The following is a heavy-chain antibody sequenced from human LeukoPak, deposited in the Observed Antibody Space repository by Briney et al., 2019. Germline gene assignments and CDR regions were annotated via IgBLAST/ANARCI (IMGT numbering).Heavy chain of an antibody. J-gene: IGHJ6*02. V-gene: IGHV3-13*01. CDR1: GFTFSNYD. Sequence: TGGSLRLSCAASGFTFSNYDMHWVRQATGKGLEWVSSIGTVGDTYYSDSVKGRFTISRENAKNSWYLQMSSLRAEDTAVYFCARSSKRDCSGGSCYYYYGMDVWGQGTTVTVSS. CDR2: IGTVGDT. D-gene: IGHD2-15*01. CDR3: ARSSKRDCSGGSCYYYYGMDV.